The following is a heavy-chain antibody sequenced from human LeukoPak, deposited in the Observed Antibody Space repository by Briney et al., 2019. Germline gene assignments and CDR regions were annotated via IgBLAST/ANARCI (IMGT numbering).Heavy chain of an antibody. V-gene: IGHV3-7*01. CDR3: ARVLTTDYYYYYMDV. CDR1: GFTFSSYW. Sequence: GGSLRLSCAASGFTFSSYWMSWVRQAPGKGLEWVANIKQDGSEKYYVDSVKGRFTISRDNAKNSLYLQMNSLRVEDTAVYYCARVLTTDYYYYYMDVWGKGTTVTVSS. D-gene: IGHD1-14*01. CDR2: IKQDGSEK. J-gene: IGHJ6*03.